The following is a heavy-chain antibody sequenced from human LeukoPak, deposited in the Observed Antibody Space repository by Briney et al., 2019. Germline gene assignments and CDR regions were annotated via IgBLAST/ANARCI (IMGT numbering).Heavy chain of an antibody. CDR3: ARAEGWFDP. J-gene: IGHJ5*02. Sequence: PSETLSLTCAVSGGSISSGGYSWSWIRQPPGTGLEWIGYIYHSGSTYYNPSLKSRVTISVDRSKNQFSLKLSSVTAADTAVYYCARAEGWFDPWGQGTLVTVSS. CDR1: GGSISSGGYS. V-gene: IGHV4-30-2*01. CDR2: IYHSGST.